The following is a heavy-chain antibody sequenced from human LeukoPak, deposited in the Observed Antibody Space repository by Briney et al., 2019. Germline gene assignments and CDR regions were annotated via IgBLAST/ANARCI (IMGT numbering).Heavy chain of an antibody. D-gene: IGHD3-10*01. CDR2: TSSDLNVK. Sequence: GGSLRLSCAASGFTGSNNYVSWVRQAPGKGLEWVAVTSSDLNVKLYADSVKGRFTISRDNSRSTLYLQMNSLRPEDTAIYYCAREGYYGSGSPPSLYFDYWGQGTLVTVSS. CDR3: AREGYYGSGSPPSLYFDY. J-gene: IGHJ4*02. V-gene: IGHV3-30*03. CDR1: GFTGSNNY.